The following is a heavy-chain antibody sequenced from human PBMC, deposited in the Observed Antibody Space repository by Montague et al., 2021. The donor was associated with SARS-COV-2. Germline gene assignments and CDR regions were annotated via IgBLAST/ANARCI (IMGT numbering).Heavy chain of an antibody. V-gene: IGHV4-39*01. CDR1: GGSISSSRYY. CDR3: ARDSSSWYYWFDP. Sequence: SETLSLTCTVSGGSISSSRYYWGWIRQPPGKGLEWIGSLYYTGSTYYNPSLKSRVTISVDTSKNQFSLKLSSVTAADTAVYYCARDSSSWYYWFDPWGQGTLVTVSS. D-gene: IGHD6-13*01. CDR2: LYYTGST. J-gene: IGHJ5*02.